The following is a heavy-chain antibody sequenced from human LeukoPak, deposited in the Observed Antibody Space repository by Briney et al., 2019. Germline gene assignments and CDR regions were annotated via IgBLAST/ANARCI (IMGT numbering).Heavy chain of an antibody. Sequence: GGSLGLSWAASGLTFSSYAMHWFRQAPGKGLEWVAVISYDGSNKYYADSVKGRFTISRDNSKNTLYLQMNSLRAEDTAVYYCATNDAFDIWGQGTMVTVSS. CDR2: ISYDGSNK. V-gene: IGHV3-30-3*01. CDR1: GLTFSSYA. CDR3: ATNDAFDI. J-gene: IGHJ3*02.